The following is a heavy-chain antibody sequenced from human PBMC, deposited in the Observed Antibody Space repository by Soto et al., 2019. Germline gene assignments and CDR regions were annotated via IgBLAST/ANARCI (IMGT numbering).Heavy chain of an antibody. CDR3: GREARGGGLLLWDC. J-gene: IGHJ4*02. CDR2: ISEGGTTT. V-gene: IGHV3-48*03. Sequence: EVQLVESGGGLAQSGGSLRLSCAASGFMFNDYEMNWVRQAPGKGLEWVSYISEGGTTTHYTDSVKGRFTISRDNAKESLYRQMNSRTPEDTATYFCGREARGGGLLLWDCWGQGVVVSVAS. D-gene: IGHD3-16*01. CDR1: GFMFNDYE.